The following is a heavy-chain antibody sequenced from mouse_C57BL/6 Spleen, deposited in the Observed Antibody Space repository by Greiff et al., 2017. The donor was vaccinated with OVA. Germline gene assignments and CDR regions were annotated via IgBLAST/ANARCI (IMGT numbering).Heavy chain of an antibody. V-gene: IGHV5-9-1*02. CDR2: ISSGGDYI. Sequence: DVMLVESGEGLVKPGGSLKLSCAASGFTFSSYAMSWVRQTPEKRLEWVAYISSGGDYIYYADTVKGRFTISRDNARNTLYLQMSSLKSEDTAMYYCTRGGRGYAMDYWGQGTSVTVSS. J-gene: IGHJ4*01. CDR3: TRGGRGYAMDY. CDR1: GFTFSSYA.